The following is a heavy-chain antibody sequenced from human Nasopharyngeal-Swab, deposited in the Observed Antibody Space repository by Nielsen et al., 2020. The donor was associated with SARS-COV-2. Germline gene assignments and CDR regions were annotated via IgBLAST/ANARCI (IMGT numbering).Heavy chain of an antibody. V-gene: IGHV3-11*06. Sequence: GGSLRPSCAASGFTFSDYYMSWIRQAPGKGLEWVSYISSSSSYTNYADSVKGRFTISRDNAKNSLYLQMNSLRAEDTAVYYCARDRLRQGYDFWSGYYPDAFDIWGQGTMVTVSS. J-gene: IGHJ3*02. CDR2: ISSSSSYT. CDR3: ARDRLRQGYDFWSGYYPDAFDI. CDR1: GFTFSDYY. D-gene: IGHD3-3*01.